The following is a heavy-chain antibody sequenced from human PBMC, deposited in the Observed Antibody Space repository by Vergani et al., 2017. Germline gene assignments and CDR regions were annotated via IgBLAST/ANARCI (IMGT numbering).Heavy chain of an antibody. D-gene: IGHD1-26*01. CDR1: GDSLSSGNYY. J-gene: IGHJ3*02. CDR2: IYSSGST. CDR3: ARGTFLHAWDS. V-gene: IGHV4-61*02. Sequence: QVQLQESGPGLLKPSQTLSLTCSVAGDSLSSGNYYWNWIRPPAGKGLEWMGRIYSSGSTSYNPSIKSRITMSLDTSKDQFSLSLSSVSAADTAVYYCARGTFLHAWDSWGEGRVVGVSS.